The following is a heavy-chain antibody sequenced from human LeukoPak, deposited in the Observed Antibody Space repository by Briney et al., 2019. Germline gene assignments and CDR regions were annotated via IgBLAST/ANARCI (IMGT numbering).Heavy chain of an antibody. CDR1: GFTFSSYA. V-gene: IGHV3-30-3*01. Sequence: GRSLRLSCAASGFTFSSYAMHWVRHAPGKGLGWVAVISYDGSNKYYADSVKGRFTISRDNSKNTLYLQMNSLRAEDTAVYYCARDARGAYCGGDCSPYFDYWGQGTLVTVSS. D-gene: IGHD2-21*02. CDR3: ARDARGAYCGGDCSPYFDY. J-gene: IGHJ4*02. CDR2: ISYDGSNK.